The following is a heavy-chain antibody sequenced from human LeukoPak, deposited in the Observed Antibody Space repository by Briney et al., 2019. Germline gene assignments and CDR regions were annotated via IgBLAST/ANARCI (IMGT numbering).Heavy chain of an antibody. CDR3: ARARIDY. CDR2: IKPDGSEK. J-gene: IGHJ4*02. Sequence: GGSLRLSCAASGFTFSDYWMTWVRQAPGKGLVWVATIKPDGSEKFYGDFVKGRFTISRDNAKNSLYLQINSLRAEDTAIYYCARARIDYWGQGTLVTVSS. V-gene: IGHV3-7*01. CDR1: GFTFSDYW.